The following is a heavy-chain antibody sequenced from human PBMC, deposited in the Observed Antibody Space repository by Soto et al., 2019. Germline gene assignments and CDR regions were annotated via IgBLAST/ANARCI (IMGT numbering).Heavy chain of an antibody. D-gene: IGHD1-7*01. V-gene: IGHV1-18*01. CDR1: GYRFTSTG. J-gene: IGHJ4*02. CDR3: ARLSLNWAGDNWDYPKNYLDY. CDR2: ISAYNGKT. Sequence: QVQLVQSGAEVKEPGASVKVSCTASGYRFTSTGVSWVRQAPGQGLEWLGWISAYNGKTHYAQKVQGRVTMTTDTPTTTAYMELRSLRSDDTAVYYCARLSLNWAGDNWDYPKNYLDYWGQGTQVTVSS.